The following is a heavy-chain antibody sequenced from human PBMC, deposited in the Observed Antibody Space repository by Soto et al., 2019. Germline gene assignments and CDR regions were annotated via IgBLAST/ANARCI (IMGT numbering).Heavy chain of an antibody. Sequence: QITLKESGPTLVKPTQTLTLTCTFSGFSLTTSGVGVGWIRQPPGKALEWLALIYWDDDRRHSPSLKSRLTIPKDTSKNQVVLTMTNMDPVDTATYYRAHIGRFGGGGEVPPQDFNYWGQGTLVTVSS. CDR3: AHIGRFGGGGEVPPQDFNY. D-gene: IGHD3-16*01. J-gene: IGHJ4*02. CDR2: IYWDDDR. CDR1: GFSLTTSGVG. V-gene: IGHV2-5*02.